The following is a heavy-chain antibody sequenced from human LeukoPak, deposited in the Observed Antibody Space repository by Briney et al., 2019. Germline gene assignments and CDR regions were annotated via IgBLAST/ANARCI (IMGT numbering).Heavy chain of an antibody. V-gene: IGHV3-23*01. CDR1: GFIFSSYA. CDR2: ISGSGGST. Sequence: PGGSLRLSCAASGFIFSSYAMSWVRQAPGQGLEWVSAISGSGGSTYYADSVKGRFTISRDNSKNTLYLQMNSLRAEDTAVYYCAKDPYKLELAGIDYWGQGTLVTVSS. J-gene: IGHJ4*02. CDR3: AKDPYKLELAGIDY. D-gene: IGHD3-3*01.